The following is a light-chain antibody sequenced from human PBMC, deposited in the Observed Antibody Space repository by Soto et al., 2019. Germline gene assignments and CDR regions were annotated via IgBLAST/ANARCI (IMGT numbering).Light chain of an antibody. CDR2: EVS. Sequence: QSALAQPASVFGSPGQSITISCTGTSSDVGGYNFVSWYQQHPGKAPKLMIYEVSSRPSGVSNRFSGSKSGNTASLTISGLQPEDEADYYCSSYTTSSTLVFGPGTKVTV. J-gene: IGLJ1*01. V-gene: IGLV2-14*03. CDR3: SSYTTSSTLV. CDR1: SSDVGGYNF.